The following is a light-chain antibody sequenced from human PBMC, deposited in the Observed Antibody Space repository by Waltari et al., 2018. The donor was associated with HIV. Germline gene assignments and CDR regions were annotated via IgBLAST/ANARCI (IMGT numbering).Light chain of an antibody. CDR2: WAS. J-gene: IGKJ2*01. Sequence: IVMTQSPDSLPVSLGERATINCRSSRTLYFNSNNQNYLAWYQQKPGQPPKLLIYWASTRESGVPDRFSGSGSGTDFTLTISSLQAEDVAVYYCQQSYGLPRTFGQGTKLEIK. CDR1: RTLYFNSNNQNY. CDR3: QQSYGLPRT. V-gene: IGKV4-1*01.